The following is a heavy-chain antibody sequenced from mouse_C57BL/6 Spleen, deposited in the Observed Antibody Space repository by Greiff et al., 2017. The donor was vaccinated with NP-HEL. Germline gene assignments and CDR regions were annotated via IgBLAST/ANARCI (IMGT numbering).Heavy chain of an antibody. J-gene: IGHJ4*01. CDR2: IHPNSGST. CDR3: ARGGYYGNSSYAMDD. V-gene: IGHV1-64*01. CDR1: GYTFTSYW. Sequence: QVQLQQPGAELVKPGASVKLSCKASGYTFTSYWMHWVKQRPGQGLEWIGMIHPNSGSTNYNEKFKSKATLTVDKSSSTAYMQLSSLTSEDSAVYYCARGGYYGNSSYAMDDWGQGTSVTVSS. D-gene: IGHD2-1*01.